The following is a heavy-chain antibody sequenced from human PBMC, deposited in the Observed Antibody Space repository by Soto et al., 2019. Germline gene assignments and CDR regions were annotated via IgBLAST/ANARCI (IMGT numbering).Heavy chain of an antibody. D-gene: IGHD2-15*01. V-gene: IGHV3-23*01. CDR3: ARGYPFAP. Sequence: GGSLRLSCAASGFTFSSYAMSWVRQAPGKGLEWVSVISGSGDFTFYADSVKGRFTISRDNSKNTLYLQMNSLRAEDTAVYYCARGYPFAPWGQGTLVTVSS. CDR2: ISGSGDFT. J-gene: IGHJ5*02. CDR1: GFTFSSYA.